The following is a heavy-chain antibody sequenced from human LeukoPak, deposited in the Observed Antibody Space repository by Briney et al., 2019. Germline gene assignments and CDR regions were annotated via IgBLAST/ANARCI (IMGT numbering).Heavy chain of an antibody. CDR1: GFTFSSYA. Sequence: AGGSLRLSCAASGFTFSSYAMSWVRQAPGKGLEWVSAISGSGGSTYYADSVKGRFTISRDNSKNTLYLQMNSLRAEDTAVYYCAKSVHYDILTGYSDYWGQGTLVTVSS. V-gene: IGHV3-23*01. CDR2: ISGSGGST. J-gene: IGHJ4*02. D-gene: IGHD3-9*01. CDR3: AKSVHYDILTGYSDY.